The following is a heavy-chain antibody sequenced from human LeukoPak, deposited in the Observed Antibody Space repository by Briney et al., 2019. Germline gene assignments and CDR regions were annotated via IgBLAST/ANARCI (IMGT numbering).Heavy chain of an antibody. D-gene: IGHD6-13*01. CDR1: GFTFSSYG. Sequence: GRSLRLSCAASGFTFSSYGMHWVRQAPGKGLEWVAVISFDGTNKYYADSVKGRFTISRDNSKSTLYLQMNSLRVEDTAVYYCAKGWYSSSWYYFDYWGQGALVTVSS. CDR2: ISFDGTNK. V-gene: IGHV3-30*18. J-gene: IGHJ4*02. CDR3: AKGWYSSSWYYFDY.